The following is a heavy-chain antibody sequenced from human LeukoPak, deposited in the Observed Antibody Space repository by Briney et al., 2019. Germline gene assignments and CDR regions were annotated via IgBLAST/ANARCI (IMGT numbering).Heavy chain of an antibody. V-gene: IGHV3-30-3*01. CDR3: SRDFSGASRIDY. CDR1: GFSFSDYA. J-gene: IGHJ4*02. D-gene: IGHD4/OR15-4a*01. CDR2: ISNDAYNK. Sequence: GGSLRLSCAASGFSFSDYAMHWVRQAPGKGLEWVAVISNDAYNKYYADSVKGRFTISRDNSKNTLYLEMNSLRAEDTAVYYCSRDFSGASRIDYWGQGTLATVSS.